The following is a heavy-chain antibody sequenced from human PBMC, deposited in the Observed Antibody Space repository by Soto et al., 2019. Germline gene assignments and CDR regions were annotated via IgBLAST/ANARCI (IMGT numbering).Heavy chain of an antibody. CDR3: ARDTSYCTSTSASGVCGYYYGMDV. V-gene: IGHV1-18*04. CDR2: ISAYNGNT. D-gene: IGHD2-8*01. J-gene: IGHJ6*02. CDR1: GYSFSSYG. Sequence: ASVKVSCKASGYSFSSYGFSWVRQAPGQGLEWMGWISAYNGNTNYAQKLQGRLTMTTDTSTSTAYMELRSLRSDDTAVYYCARDTSYCTSTSASGVCGYYYGMDVWGHGTTVTV.